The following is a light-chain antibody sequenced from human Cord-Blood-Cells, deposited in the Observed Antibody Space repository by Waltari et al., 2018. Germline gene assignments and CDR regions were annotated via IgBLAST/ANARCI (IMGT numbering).Light chain of an antibody. J-gene: IGKJ1*01. Sequence: DIQITQSPSSLSASVVERVTITCWASQSISSYLNWYQQKPGKAPKLLIYAASSLQSGVPSRFSGIGSGTDVTLTISSLQPEDFATYYCQQSHSTPRTFGQGTKVEIK. CDR1: QSISSY. V-gene: IGKV1-39*01. CDR2: AAS. CDR3: QQSHSTPRT.